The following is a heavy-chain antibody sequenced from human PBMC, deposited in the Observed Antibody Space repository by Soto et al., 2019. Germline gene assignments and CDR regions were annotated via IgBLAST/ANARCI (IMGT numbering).Heavy chain of an antibody. J-gene: IGHJ6*02. V-gene: IGHV3-30-3*01. CDR1: GFTFSSYA. Sequence: QVQLVESGGGVVQPGRSLRLSCAASGFTFSSYAMHWVRQAPGKGLEWVAVISYDGSNKYYADSVKGRFTISRDNSKNTLYLQMNSLRAEDTAVYYCARETYDFWSGHGMDVWGQGTTVTVSS. CDR2: ISYDGSNK. CDR3: ARETYDFWSGHGMDV. D-gene: IGHD3-3*01.